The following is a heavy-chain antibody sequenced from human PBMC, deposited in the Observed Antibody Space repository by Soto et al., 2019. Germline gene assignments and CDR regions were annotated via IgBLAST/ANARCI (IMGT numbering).Heavy chain of an antibody. V-gene: IGHV4-31*03. Sequence: QVQLQESGPGLVEPSQTLSLTCSVSGGFISRGGYYWSWIRQFPGKGLEWIGYIHYRGSTYYNPSLQSRGSRSVDMSTNQLYMNLTSVTAADTAVYYCARCRDAFGFDSWGQGTLVTVSS. CDR2: IHYRGST. J-gene: IGHJ4*02. CDR3: ARCRDAFGFDS. D-gene: IGHD2-2*01. CDR1: GGFISRGGYY.